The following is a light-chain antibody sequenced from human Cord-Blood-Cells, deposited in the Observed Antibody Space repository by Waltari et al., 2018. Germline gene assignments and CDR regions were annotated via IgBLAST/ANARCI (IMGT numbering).Light chain of an antibody. CDR1: QSISSY. CDR2: AAS. V-gene: IGKV1-39*01. J-gene: IGKJ2*03. CDR3: QQSYSTPYS. Sequence: DIQMTQSPSSLSASVGDRVTITCRASQSISSYLNLYQQKPGKAPKLLIYAASSLQSGVPSRFSCSGSGTDFTLTISSLQPEDVATYYCQQSYSTPYSFGQGTKLEIK.